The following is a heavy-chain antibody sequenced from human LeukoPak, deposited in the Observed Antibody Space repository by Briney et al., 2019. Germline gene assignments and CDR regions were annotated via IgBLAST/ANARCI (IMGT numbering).Heavy chain of an antibody. Sequence: ASVKVSCKASGGTFSSYAISWVRQAPGQGLEWMGGIIPIFGTANYAQKFQGRVTITADESTSTAYMELRSLRSDDTAVYYCARVGFDGTQPCPFDYWGQGTLVTVSS. V-gene: IGHV1-69*13. CDR1: GGTFSSYA. CDR3: ARVGFDGTQPCPFDY. D-gene: IGHD1-14*01. CDR2: IIPIFGTA. J-gene: IGHJ4*02.